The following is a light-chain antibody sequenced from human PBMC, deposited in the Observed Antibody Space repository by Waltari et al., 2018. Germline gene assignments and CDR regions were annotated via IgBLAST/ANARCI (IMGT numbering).Light chain of an antibody. J-gene: IGLJ1*01. Sequence: SHVLTQPPSVSLAPGETARITCAGIHIASKSVHWYRQRPGQAPVVVISYDNDRAAGIPERFSGSNSGNTATLTISRVEAGDEADYYCQVWDANTDPGVFGTGTEVTVL. CDR1: HIASKS. V-gene: IGLV3-21*01. CDR2: YDN. CDR3: QVWDANTDPGV.